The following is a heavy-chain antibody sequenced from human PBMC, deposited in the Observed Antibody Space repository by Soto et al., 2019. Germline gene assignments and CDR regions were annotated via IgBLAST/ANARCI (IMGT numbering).Heavy chain of an antibody. CDR2: ISYDGSNK. CDR3: ASGLTQYYYYGMDV. D-gene: IGHD1-20*01. J-gene: IGHJ6*02. V-gene: IGHV3-30*03. CDR1: GFTFSSYG. Sequence: GGSLRLSCAASGFTFSSYGMHWVRQAPGKGLEWVAVISYDGSNKYYADSVKGRFTISRDNSKNTLCLQMNSLRAEDTAVYYCASGLTQYYYYGMDVWGQGTPVTVSS.